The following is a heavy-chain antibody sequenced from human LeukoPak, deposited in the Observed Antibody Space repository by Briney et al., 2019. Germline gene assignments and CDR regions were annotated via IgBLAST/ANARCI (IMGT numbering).Heavy chain of an antibody. V-gene: IGHV3-7*01. CDR1: GLTFSSYW. CDR3: ARHAHYGSNLFDY. Sequence: GGSLRLSCAASGLTFSSYWMSWVRQAPGKGLEWVASIKEDGSEKCYVDSVKGRFTISRGNAKNSLYLQMNSLRAEDTAVYYCARHAHYGSNLFDYWGQGTLVTVSS. CDR2: IKEDGSEK. D-gene: IGHD4/OR15-4a*01. J-gene: IGHJ4*02.